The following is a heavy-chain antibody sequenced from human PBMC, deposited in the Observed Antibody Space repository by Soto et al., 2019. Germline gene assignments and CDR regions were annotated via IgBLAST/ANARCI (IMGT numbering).Heavy chain of an antibody. Sequence: GGSLRLSCAASGFTFSSYAMSWVRQAPGKGLEWVSAISGSGGSTYYADSVKGRFTISRDNSKNTLYLQMNSLRAEDTAVYYCAKDLGGYDSWSLEGESMDVWGQGTTVTVYS. V-gene: IGHV3-23*01. D-gene: IGHD3-3*01. CDR1: GFTFSSYA. J-gene: IGHJ6*02. CDR3: AKDLGGYDSWSLEGESMDV. CDR2: ISGSGGST.